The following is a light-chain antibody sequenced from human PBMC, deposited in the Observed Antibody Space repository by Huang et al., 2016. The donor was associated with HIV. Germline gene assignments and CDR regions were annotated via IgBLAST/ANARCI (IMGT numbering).Light chain of an antibody. CDR1: QSVSSSY. CDR3: HQYGSTPWT. J-gene: IGKJ1*01. V-gene: IGKV3-20*01. Sequence: EIVLMQSPGTLSLSPGERATLSCRASQSVSSSYLAWYQQRPGQAPRLLIYGASSGATGIPDRFSGGGSGTDFTLTISRLEPEDFAVYFCHQYGSTPWTCGQGTKVEIK. CDR2: GAS.